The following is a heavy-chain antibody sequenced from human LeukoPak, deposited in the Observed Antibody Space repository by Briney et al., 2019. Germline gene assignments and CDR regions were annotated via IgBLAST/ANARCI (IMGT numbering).Heavy chain of an antibody. CDR1: GYTFTSYD. Sequence: ASVTVSCKASGYTFTSYDINWVRQATGQGLEWMGWMNPNSGNTGYAQKFQGRVTMTRNTSISRAYMELSSLRSEDTAVYYCARGETDDYGGNNWFDPWGEGTLVTVSS. CDR2: MNPNSGNT. CDR3: ARGETDDYGGNNWFDP. D-gene: IGHD4-23*01. J-gene: IGHJ5*02. V-gene: IGHV1-8*01.